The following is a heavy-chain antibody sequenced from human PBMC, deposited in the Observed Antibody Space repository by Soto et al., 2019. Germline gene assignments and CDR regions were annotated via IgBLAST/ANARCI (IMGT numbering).Heavy chain of an antibody. D-gene: IGHD1-26*01. CDR2: ISANNGNT. CDR3: TRDRGSYALDY. Sequence: QVQLVQSGAEVKKPGASVKVSCKASGYTFTSYGISWVRQAPGQGLELMGWISANNGNTNYAQKLQVRVTLTTDTATSTAYMELRSLRADDTDVYYCTRDRGSYALDYWGQGTLVTVSS. V-gene: IGHV1-18*01. J-gene: IGHJ4*02. CDR1: GYTFTSYG.